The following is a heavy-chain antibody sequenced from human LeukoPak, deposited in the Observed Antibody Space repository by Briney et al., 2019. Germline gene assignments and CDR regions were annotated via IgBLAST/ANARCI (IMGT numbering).Heavy chain of an antibody. Sequence: GGSLRLSCAASGLTFSSYAMHWVRQAPGKGLEWVAVISYDGSNKYYADSVRGRFTISRDNSKNTLYLQMNSLRAEDTAVYYCAGELLLGYWGQGTLVTVSS. J-gene: IGHJ4*02. CDR2: ISYDGSNK. D-gene: IGHD1-26*01. CDR1: GLTFSSYA. V-gene: IGHV3-30-3*01. CDR3: AGELLLGY.